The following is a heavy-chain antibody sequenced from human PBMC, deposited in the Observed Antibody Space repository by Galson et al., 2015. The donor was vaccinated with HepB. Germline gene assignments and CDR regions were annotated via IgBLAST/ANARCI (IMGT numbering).Heavy chain of an antibody. D-gene: IGHD3-22*01. Sequence: SLRLSCAASGFTFSTYWMNWVRQAPGKGLEWVANIRQDGSDTYYVDSVKGRFTISRDNAKKSLYLQMNSLRAGDTAVYYCARGYYYDSVGPSGAFDIWGLGTMVTVSS. CDR1: GFTFSTYW. J-gene: IGHJ3*02. CDR3: ARGYYYDSVGPSGAFDI. CDR2: IRQDGSDT. V-gene: IGHV3-7*04.